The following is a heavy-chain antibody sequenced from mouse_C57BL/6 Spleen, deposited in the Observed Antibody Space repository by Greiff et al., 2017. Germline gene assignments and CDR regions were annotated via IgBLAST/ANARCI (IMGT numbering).Heavy chain of an antibody. CDR1: GFTFSSYT. V-gene: IGHV5-9*01. CDR3: ARLMISYYFGY. CDR2: ISGGGGNT. J-gene: IGHJ2*01. D-gene: IGHD2-4*01. Sequence: EVMLVESGGGLVKPGGSLKLSCAASGFTFSSYTMSWVRQTPEKRLEWVATISGGGGNTYYPDSVKGRFTISRDNAKNTLYLQMSSLRSEDTALYYCARLMISYYFGYWGQGTTLTVSS.